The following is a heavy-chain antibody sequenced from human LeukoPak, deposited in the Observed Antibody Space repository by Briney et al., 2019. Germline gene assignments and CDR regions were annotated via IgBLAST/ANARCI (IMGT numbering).Heavy chain of an antibody. J-gene: IGHJ6*02. D-gene: IGHD6-19*01. V-gene: IGHV4-39*01. Sequence: PSETLSLTCTVSGGSISSSSYYWGWIRQPPGKGLEWIGSIYYSGSTYYNPSLKSRVTISVDTSKNQFSLKLSSVTAADTAVYYCARHQNIAVAGKRALVEYYYGMDVWGQGTTVTVSS. CDR3: ARHQNIAVAGKRALVEYYYGMDV. CDR1: GGSISSSSYY. CDR2: IYYSGST.